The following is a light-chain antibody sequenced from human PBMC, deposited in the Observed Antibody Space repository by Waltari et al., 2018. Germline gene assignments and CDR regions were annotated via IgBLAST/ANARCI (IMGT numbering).Light chain of an antibody. Sequence: ELTQSPSSLSASFEDRVTITCRARQYISTNLNWYQHKPGKAPKVLIYDASTLQSGVPSRFSVSGSGTDFTLTIKNLQLEDSATYYCHQSHFPTWTFGQGTKVEIK. CDR3: HQSHFPTWT. J-gene: IGKJ1*01. CDR2: DAS. V-gene: IGKV1-39*01. CDR1: QYISTN.